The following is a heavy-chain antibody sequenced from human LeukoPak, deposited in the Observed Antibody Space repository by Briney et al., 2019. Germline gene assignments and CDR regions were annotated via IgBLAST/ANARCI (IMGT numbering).Heavy chain of an antibody. CDR1: GYTFTGYY. V-gene: IGHV1-2*02. CDR3: ARVGDGYNSGGSFGY. Sequence: ASVKVSCKASGYTFTGYYMHWVRQAPGQGLEWMGWINPNSGGTNYAQEFQGRVTMTRDTSISTAYMELSRLRSDDTAVYYCARVGDGYNSGGSFGYWGQGTLVTVSS. J-gene: IGHJ4*02. CDR2: INPNSGGT. D-gene: IGHD5-24*01.